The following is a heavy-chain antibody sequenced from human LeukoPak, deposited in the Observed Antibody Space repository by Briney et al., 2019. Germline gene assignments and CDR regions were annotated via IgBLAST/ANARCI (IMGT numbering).Heavy chain of an antibody. Sequence: GGSLRLSCAASGFTFSSYSMNWVRQAPGKGLELVSCISSSSSYIYYADSGKGRFTISRDNAKNSLYLQMNSLRAEDTAVYYCARAHNWKYGTFDYWGQGTLVTVSS. CDR1: GFTFSSYS. J-gene: IGHJ4*02. CDR3: ARAHNWKYGTFDY. V-gene: IGHV3-21*01. CDR2: ISSSSSYI. D-gene: IGHD1-7*01.